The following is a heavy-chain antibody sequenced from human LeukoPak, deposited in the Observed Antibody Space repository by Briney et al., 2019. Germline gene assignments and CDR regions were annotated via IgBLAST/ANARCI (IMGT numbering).Heavy chain of an antibody. Sequence: ASVKVSCKVSGYTLTELSMHWVRQAPGQGLEWMGWINPNSGGTNYAQKFQGRVTMTRDTSISTAYMELSRLRSDDTAVYYCARGGDYYDSNGYYDDAFDIWGQGTMVTVSS. CDR1: GYTLTELS. J-gene: IGHJ3*02. CDR2: INPNSGGT. V-gene: IGHV1-2*02. D-gene: IGHD3-22*01. CDR3: ARGGDYYDSNGYYDDAFDI.